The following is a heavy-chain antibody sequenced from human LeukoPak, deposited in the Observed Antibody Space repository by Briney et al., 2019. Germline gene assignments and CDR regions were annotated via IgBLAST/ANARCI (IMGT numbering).Heavy chain of an antibody. Sequence: PGRSLRLSCAASGFTFDDYAMHWVRPAPGKGLEWVSGISWNSGSIGYADSVKGRFTISRDNAKNSLYLQMNSLRAEDTALYYCAKDVTGTTRAFDYWGQGTLVTVSS. D-gene: IGHD1-20*01. J-gene: IGHJ4*02. V-gene: IGHV3-9*01. CDR3: AKDVTGTTRAFDY. CDR2: ISWNSGSI. CDR1: GFTFDDYA.